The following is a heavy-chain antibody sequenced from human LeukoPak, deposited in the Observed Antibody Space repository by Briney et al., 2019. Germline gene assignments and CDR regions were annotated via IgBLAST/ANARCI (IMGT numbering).Heavy chain of an antibody. Sequence: PGGSLRLSCAASGFTFSGSAMHWVRRASGKGLEWVGRIRSKANSYATAYAASVKGRFTISRDDSKNTAYLQMNSLRAEDTALYYCARDGYNYVGYDAFDIWGQGTMVTVSS. CDR3: ARDGYNYVGYDAFDI. J-gene: IGHJ3*02. CDR2: IRSKANSYAT. D-gene: IGHD5-24*01. V-gene: IGHV3-73*01. CDR1: GFTFSGSA.